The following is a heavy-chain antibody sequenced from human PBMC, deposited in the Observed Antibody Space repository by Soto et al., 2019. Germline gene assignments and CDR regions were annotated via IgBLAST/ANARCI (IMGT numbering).Heavy chain of an antibody. Sequence: GGSLRLSCAASGFTFSSYAMSWVRQAPGKGLEWVSAISGSGGSTYYADSVKGRFTISRDNSKNTLYLQMNSLRAEDTAVYYCAKGPYKNIMVRGVPALYYMDVWGKGTTVTVSS. V-gene: IGHV3-23*01. CDR1: GFTFSSYA. CDR3: AKGPYKNIMVRGVPALYYMDV. D-gene: IGHD3-10*01. J-gene: IGHJ6*03. CDR2: ISGSGGST.